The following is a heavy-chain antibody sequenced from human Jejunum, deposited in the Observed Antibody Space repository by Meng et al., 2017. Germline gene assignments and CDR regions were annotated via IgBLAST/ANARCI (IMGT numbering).Heavy chain of an antibody. CDR3: ARDQAYHYENNGYFGSDGMDV. CDR1: GDSIRGSRYY. J-gene: IGHJ6*02. V-gene: IGHV4-39*07. Sequence: SETLFLTCTVSGDSIRGSRYYWAWIRQPPGKGLEWIGNIYHSGSASYNPSLKSRVTISVDTSKNQFSLTLSSVTAADTAVYYCARDQAYHYENNGYFGSDGMDVWGQGTSVTVSS. CDR2: IYHSGSA. D-gene: IGHD3-22*01.